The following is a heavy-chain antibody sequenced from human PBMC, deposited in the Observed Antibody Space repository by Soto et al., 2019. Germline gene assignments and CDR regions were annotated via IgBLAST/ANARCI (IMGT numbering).Heavy chain of an antibody. V-gene: IGHV1-18*01. CDR2: ISAYNGNT. CDR1: GYTFTSYG. Sequence: QVQLVQSGAEVKKPGASVKVSCKASGYTFTSYGISWVRQAPGQGLEWMGWISAYNGNTNYAQKLQGRVTMTTDTTMSTAFMELRSLRSDATAVYYCARDQFDSYGPKGGLDDWGQGTLGSVSS. J-gene: IGHJ4*02. D-gene: IGHD5-18*01. CDR3: ARDQFDSYGPKGGLDD.